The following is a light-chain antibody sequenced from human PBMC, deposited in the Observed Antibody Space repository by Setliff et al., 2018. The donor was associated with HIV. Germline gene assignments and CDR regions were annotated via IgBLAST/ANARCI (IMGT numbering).Light chain of an antibody. Sequence: ALAQPASVSGSPGQSITISCTGTSSDVGGYNYVSWYQQHPGKAPKLMIYEVSNRPSGVSNRFSGSKSGNTASLTISGLQAEDEADYYCSSYTSSSTWVFGGGTKVTVL. V-gene: IGLV2-14*01. CDR1: SSDVGGYNY. J-gene: IGLJ3*02. CDR3: SSYTSSSTWV. CDR2: EVS.